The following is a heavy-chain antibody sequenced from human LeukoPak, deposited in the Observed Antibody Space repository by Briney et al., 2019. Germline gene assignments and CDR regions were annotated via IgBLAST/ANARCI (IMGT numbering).Heavy chain of an antibody. Sequence: PSETLSLTCAVYGGSFSGYYWSGIPHPPGERREWIGEINHSGSTNYNPALKGRVTISVDTSKNQFSLKLSSVTAADTAVYYCARGRLYYMDVWGKGATVTVSS. CDR2: INHSGST. CDR3: ARGRLYYMDV. CDR1: GGSFSGYY. J-gene: IGHJ6*03. V-gene: IGHV4-34*01.